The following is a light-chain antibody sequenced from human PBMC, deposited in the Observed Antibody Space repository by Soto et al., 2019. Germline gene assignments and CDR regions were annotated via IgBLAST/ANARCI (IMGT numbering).Light chain of an antibody. Sequence: IQLSQSPSSLSASVGDRVTITCRASQGISSYLAWYQQKPGKAPKLLIYAASTLQSGVPSRFSGSGSGTDFTLTISSLQPEDFATYYCQQLNSYRTFGQGTKVEIK. CDR1: QGISSY. J-gene: IGKJ1*01. CDR2: AAS. CDR3: QQLNSYRT. V-gene: IGKV1-9*01.